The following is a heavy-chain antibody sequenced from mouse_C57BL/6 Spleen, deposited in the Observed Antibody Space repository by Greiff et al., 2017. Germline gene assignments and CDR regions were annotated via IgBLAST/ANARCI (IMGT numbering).Heavy chain of an antibody. J-gene: IGHJ4*01. CDR1: GYTFTDYN. CDR2: INPNHGGT. Sequence: EVKLMESGPELVKPGASVKIPCKASGYTFTDYNMDWVKQSHGKSLEWIGEINPNHGGTIYNQKFKGKATLTVDKSSSTAYMELRSLTSEDTAVYYCARCINTVVATRNAMDYWGQGTPVTVSS. CDR3: ARCINTVVATRNAMDY. D-gene: IGHD1-1*01. V-gene: IGHV1-18*01.